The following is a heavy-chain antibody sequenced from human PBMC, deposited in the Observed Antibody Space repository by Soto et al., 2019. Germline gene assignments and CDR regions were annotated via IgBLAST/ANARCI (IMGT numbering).Heavy chain of an antibody. J-gene: IGHJ3*02. CDR2: IYPGDSDT. D-gene: IGHD5-12*01. CDR1: GYSFTSYW. V-gene: IGHV5-51*01. Sequence: GESLKISCKGSGYSFTSYWIGWVRQMPGKGLEWMGIIYPGDSDTRYSPSFQGQVTISADKSISTAYLQWSSLKASETAMYYCARPLTSYSGYDGVDAFDIWGQGTMVTVSS. CDR3: ARPLTSYSGYDGVDAFDI.